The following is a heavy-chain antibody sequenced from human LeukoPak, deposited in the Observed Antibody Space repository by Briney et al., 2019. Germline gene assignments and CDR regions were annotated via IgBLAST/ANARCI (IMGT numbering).Heavy chain of an antibody. Sequence: GASVKVSCKASGYTFTSYGISWVRQAPGQGLEWMGWISAYNGNTNYAQKLQGRVTMTTDTSTSTAYMELRSLRSDDTAVYYCARDESSYGANWFDPWGQGTLVTVSS. CDR3: ARDESSYGANWFDP. V-gene: IGHV1-18*01. J-gene: IGHJ5*02. D-gene: IGHD5-18*01. CDR2: ISAYNGNT. CDR1: GYTFTSYG.